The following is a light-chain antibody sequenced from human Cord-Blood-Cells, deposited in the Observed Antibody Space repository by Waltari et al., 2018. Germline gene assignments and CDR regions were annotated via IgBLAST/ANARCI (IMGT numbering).Light chain of an antibody. J-gene: IGLJ3*02. CDR3: SSYTSSSTFVV. CDR1: SSDVGCYNY. V-gene: IGLV2-14*03. Sequence: QSALTQPASVSGSPGPSITISCTGTSSDVGCYNYVSWYQQHPGKAPKLMIYDVSNRPSGVSNRFSGSKSGNTASLTISGLQAEDEADYYCSSYTSSSTFVVFGGGTKLTVL. CDR2: DVS.